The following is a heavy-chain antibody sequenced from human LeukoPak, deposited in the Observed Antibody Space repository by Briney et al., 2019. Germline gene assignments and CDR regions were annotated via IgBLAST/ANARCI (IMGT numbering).Heavy chain of an antibody. D-gene: IGHD6-13*01. V-gene: IGHV4-59*01. CDR3: ATGGRSSWYYFDY. J-gene: IGHJ4*02. CDR1: GSSINNYY. Sequence: SETLSLTCTVSGSSINNYYWNWIRQPPGKGLEWIGFFFYTGSTNYNPSLKSRVTMSVDTSKNQFSLKLSSVTAADTAVYYCATGGRSSWYYFDYWGQGTLVTVSS. CDR2: FFYTGST.